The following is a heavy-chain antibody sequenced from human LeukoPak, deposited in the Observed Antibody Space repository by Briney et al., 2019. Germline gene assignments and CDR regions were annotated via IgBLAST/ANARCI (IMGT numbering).Heavy chain of an antibody. CDR2: ISGSGGST. Sequence: GGSLRLSCAASGFTFSSYAMSWVRQAPGNGLEGVSAISGSGGSTYYADSVNGRFTISRDNSKNTLYLQMNSLRAEDTAVYYCAKAGGGLEYYFDYWGQGTLVTVSS. CDR1: GFTFSSYA. V-gene: IGHV3-23*01. J-gene: IGHJ4*02. CDR3: AKAGGGLEYYFDY. D-gene: IGHD3-3*01.